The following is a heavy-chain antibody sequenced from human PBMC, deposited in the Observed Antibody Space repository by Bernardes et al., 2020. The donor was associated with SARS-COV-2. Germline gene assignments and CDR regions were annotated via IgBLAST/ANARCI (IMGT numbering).Heavy chain of an antibody. CDR3: ARDFTRYGSGTGWFDP. J-gene: IGHJ5*02. CDR1: GYTFTSYG. CDR2: ISAYNGNT. V-gene: IGHV1-18*04. Sequence: ASVKVSCKASGYTFTSYGISWVRQAPGQGREWMGWISAYNGNTNYAQKLQGRVTMTTDTSTSTAYMELRSLRSDDTAVYYCARDFTRYGSGTGWFDPWGQGTLVTVSS. D-gene: IGHD3-10*01.